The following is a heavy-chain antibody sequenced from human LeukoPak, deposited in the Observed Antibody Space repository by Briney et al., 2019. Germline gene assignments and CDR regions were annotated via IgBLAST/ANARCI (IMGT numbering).Heavy chain of an antibody. CDR1: GFTFSSYS. CDR2: ISSSSSTI. V-gene: IGHV3-48*01. D-gene: IGHD1-26*01. J-gene: IGHJ4*02. Sequence: AGGSLRLSCAASGFTFSSYSMNWVRQAPGKGLEWVSYISSSSSTIYYADSVKGRFTISRDNAKNSLYLQMNSLRAEDTAVYYCARAHSGSYYLFDYWGQGTLDTVSS. CDR3: ARAHSGSYYLFDY.